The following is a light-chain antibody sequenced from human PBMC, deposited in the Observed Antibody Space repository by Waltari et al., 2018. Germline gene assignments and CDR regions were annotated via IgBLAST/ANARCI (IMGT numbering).Light chain of an antibody. CDR2: GVD. Sequence: QSALTQPASVSGSPGQSITISCTGTSSDVGLYKFVSWYQQHPGKAPKLIISGVDKRPSGVPDRFSGSKSGSTAYLTVSGLQAEDEADYYCASHGNNKVFGGGTKLTVL. CDR1: SSDVGLYKF. CDR3: ASHGNNKV. J-gene: IGLJ3*02. V-gene: IGLV2-8*01.